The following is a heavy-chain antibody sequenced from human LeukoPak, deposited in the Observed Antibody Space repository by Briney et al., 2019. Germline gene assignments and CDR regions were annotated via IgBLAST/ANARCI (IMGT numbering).Heavy chain of an antibody. CDR2: ISYDGSDK. D-gene: IGHD2-21*02. V-gene: IGHV3-30*18. CDR1: GFTFSSYG. Sequence: GGSLRLSCAASGFTFSSYGMHWVRQAPGKGLEWVAVISYDGSDKYYADSVKGRFTISRDNSKNTLYLQMNSLRAEDTAVYYCAKDLSSRICGGDCLYYHGMDVWGQGTTVTVSS. CDR3: AKDLSSRICGGDCLYYHGMDV. J-gene: IGHJ6*02.